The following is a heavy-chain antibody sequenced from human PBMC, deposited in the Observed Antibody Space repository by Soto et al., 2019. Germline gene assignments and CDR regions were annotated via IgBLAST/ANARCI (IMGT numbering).Heavy chain of an antibody. Sequence: SETLSLTCTVSGGSISSYYWSWIRQPPGKGLEWIGYIYYSGSTNYNPSLKSRVTISVDTSKNQFSLKLSSVTAADTAVYYCERGATVVTPVPLYWGQGTLVTGS. J-gene: IGHJ4*02. D-gene: IGHD2-21*02. V-gene: IGHV4-59*01. CDR3: ERGATVVTPVPLY. CDR1: GGSISSYY. CDR2: IYYSGST.